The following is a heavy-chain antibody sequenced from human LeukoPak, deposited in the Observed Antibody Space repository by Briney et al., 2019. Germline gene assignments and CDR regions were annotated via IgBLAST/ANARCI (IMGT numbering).Heavy chain of an antibody. Sequence: GESLKISCKHSEYSFPNYCIGWVRQMPGKGLEWMGIIYPDDSDTRYSSSFQGQVTISADNSISTAYLQWSSLKASDTAMYYCAIGRGGQQLGDYWGQGTLVTVSS. D-gene: IGHD6-13*01. V-gene: IGHV5-51*01. J-gene: IGHJ4*02. CDR3: AIGRGGQQLGDY. CDR1: EYSFPNYC. CDR2: IYPDDSDT.